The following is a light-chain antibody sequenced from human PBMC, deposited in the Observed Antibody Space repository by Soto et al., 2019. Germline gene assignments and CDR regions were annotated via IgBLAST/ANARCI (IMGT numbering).Light chain of an antibody. CDR1: SSDVGGYNY. V-gene: IGLV2-14*01. CDR3: SSFTTSGTWV. CDR2: EVS. J-gene: IGLJ3*02. Sequence: QSVLTQPASVSGSPGQSITISCTGTSSDVGGYNYVSWYQQHPGKVPKLMIYEVSNRPSGVSNRFSGSKSGNTASLTISGLQAEDEADYYCSSFTTSGTWVFGGGTKLTFL.